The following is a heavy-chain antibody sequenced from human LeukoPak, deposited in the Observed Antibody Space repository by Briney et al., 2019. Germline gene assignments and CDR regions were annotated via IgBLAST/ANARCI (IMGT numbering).Heavy chain of an antibody. CDR3: ARDGGDIAPDYLDY. CDR2: IRSSSSSL. V-gene: IGHV3-21*01. D-gene: IGHD2-21*02. CDR1: EFTFSSYS. J-gene: IGHJ4*02. Sequence: GGSLRLSCAASEFTFSSYSMNWVRQTPGKGLEWVSFIRSSSSSLYYADSVKGRFTISRDNAKSSLYLQMNSLRAEDTAVYYCARDGGDIAPDYLDYWGQATLVTVSS.